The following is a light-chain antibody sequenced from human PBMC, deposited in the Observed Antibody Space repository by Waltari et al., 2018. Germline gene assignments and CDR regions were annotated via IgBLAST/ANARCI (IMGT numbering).Light chain of an antibody. Sequence: VISMTQSPSVLSASTGDRVTISCRVSQGITNSLAWYQQRPGKAPDLLIYAASTLKSGVPSRFSGTGSGTDFSLTINTLQSEDFATYYCQQYYTFPYTFGQGTRLEIE. CDR2: AAS. V-gene: IGKV1D-8*01. CDR1: QGITNS. J-gene: IGKJ2*01. CDR3: QQYYTFPYT.